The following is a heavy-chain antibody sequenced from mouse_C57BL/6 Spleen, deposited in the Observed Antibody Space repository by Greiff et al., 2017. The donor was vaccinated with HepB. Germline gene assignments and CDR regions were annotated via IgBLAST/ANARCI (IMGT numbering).Heavy chain of an antibody. CDR1: GYAFSSSW. V-gene: IGHV1-82*01. Sequence: VQLQQSGPELVKPGASVKISCKASGYAFSSSWMNWVKQRPGKGLEWIGRIYPGDGDTNYKGKFKGKATLTGDKSDSTAYMQLSSLKSEDSAVYFCARGLGLDYWGQGTTLTVSS. D-gene: IGHD3-1*01. CDR3: ARGLGLDY. CDR2: IYPGDGDT. J-gene: IGHJ2*01.